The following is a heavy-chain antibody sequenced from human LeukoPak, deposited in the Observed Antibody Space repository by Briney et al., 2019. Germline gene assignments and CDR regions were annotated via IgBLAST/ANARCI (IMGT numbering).Heavy chain of an antibody. Sequence: SETPSLTCTVSGGSISSSSYYWGWIRQPPGKGLEWIGSIYYSGSTYYNPSLKSRVTISVDTSKNQFSLKLSSVTAADTAVYYCAREAITPSWYFDLWGRGTLVTVSS. J-gene: IGHJ2*01. D-gene: IGHD4-23*01. V-gene: IGHV4-39*07. CDR2: IYYSGST. CDR3: AREAITPSWYFDL. CDR1: GGSISSSSYY.